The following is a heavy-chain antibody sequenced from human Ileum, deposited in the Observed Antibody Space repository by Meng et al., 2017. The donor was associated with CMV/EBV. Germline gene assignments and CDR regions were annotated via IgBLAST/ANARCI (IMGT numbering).Heavy chain of an antibody. CDR2: IHYSGTT. CDR3: AKVGGFAVAGTDNWFGP. CDR1: WGSIGGSIYY. V-gene: IGHV4-39*07. J-gene: IGHJ5*02. Sequence: LRLKGSGRGVGRRSEPLPLTWSVSWGSIGGSIYYWGWIRQPPGKGLDWIGGIHYSGTTYFNPSLKSRVTFSVDTSKNQFSLMLTSVTAADTAVYYCAKVGGFAVAGTDNWFGPWGQGTLVTVSS. D-gene: IGHD6-19*01.